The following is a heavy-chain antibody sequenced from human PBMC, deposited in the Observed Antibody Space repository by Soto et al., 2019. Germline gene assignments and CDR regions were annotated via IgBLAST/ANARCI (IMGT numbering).Heavy chain of an antibody. CDR3: ARDATYYYGSGSYLGY. Sequence: QVQLVESGGGLVKPGESLRLSCAASGFTFSDYYMNWIRQAPGKGLEWVSYISTSGSTIFYADSVKGRFTISRDNAKNSLYLQMNSLRAEDTAVYYCARDATYYYGSGSYLGYWGQGTLVTVSS. J-gene: IGHJ4*02. D-gene: IGHD3-10*01. CDR1: GFTFSDYY. CDR2: ISTSGSTI. V-gene: IGHV3-11*01.